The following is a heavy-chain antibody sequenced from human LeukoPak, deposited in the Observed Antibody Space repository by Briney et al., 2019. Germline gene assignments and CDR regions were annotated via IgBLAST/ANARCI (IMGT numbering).Heavy chain of an antibody. V-gene: IGHV1-69*04. CDR2: IIPIFGIA. Sequence: ASVKVSCKASGGTFSSYAISWVRQAPGQGLEWMGRIIPIFGIASYAQKFQGRVTITADKSTSTAYMELSSLRSEDTAVYYCARGFQYNWNFKGFDPWGQGTLVTVSS. CDR1: GGTFSSYA. CDR3: ARGFQYNWNFKGFDP. D-gene: IGHD1-7*01. J-gene: IGHJ5*02.